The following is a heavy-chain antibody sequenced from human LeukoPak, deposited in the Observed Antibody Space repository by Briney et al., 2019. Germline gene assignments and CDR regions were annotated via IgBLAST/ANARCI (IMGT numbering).Heavy chain of an antibody. CDR2: TRFDGSSK. J-gene: IGHJ6*02. CDR1: GFIFSSYG. Sequence: GGSLRLSCAASGFIFSSYGMHWVRQAPGKGLEWVAFTRFDGSSKYYADSVKGRFTISRDNSKNTLYLQMNSLRPEDTAVYYCAKDRCTSWYNAMDVWGQGTTVTVSS. D-gene: IGHD2-2*01. V-gene: IGHV3-30*02. CDR3: AKDRCTSWYNAMDV.